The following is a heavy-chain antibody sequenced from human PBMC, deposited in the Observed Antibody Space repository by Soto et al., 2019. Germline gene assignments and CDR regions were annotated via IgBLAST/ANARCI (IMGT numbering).Heavy chain of an antibody. CDR1: GGTFSSYA. V-gene: IGHV1-69*06. CDR3: ARGYSYETRGYYYYGMDV. J-gene: IGHJ6*02. Sequence: QVQLVQSGAEVKKPGSSVKVSCKASGGTFSSYAISWVRQAPGQGLEWMGGLIPIFGTANYARKFQGRVTITADKSTSTADMELSSLRSEDTAVYYCARGYSYETRGYYYYGMDVWGQGTTVTVSS. D-gene: IGHD5-18*01. CDR2: LIPIFGTA.